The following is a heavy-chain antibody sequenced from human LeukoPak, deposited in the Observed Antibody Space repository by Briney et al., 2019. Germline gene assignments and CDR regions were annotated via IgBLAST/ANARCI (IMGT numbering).Heavy chain of an antibody. J-gene: IGHJ4*02. CDR3: AREGRVSGYDFDR. CDR2: INSDGSSI. D-gene: IGHD5-12*01. CDR1: GFTFSSNW. Sequence: GGSLRLSCAASGFTFSSNWMHWVRQAPGKGLVWVSRINSDGSSITYADSVKGRFTISRDNAKNTLYLQMNSLRVEDTAVYYCAREGRVSGYDFDRWGQGTLVTVSS. V-gene: IGHV3-74*03.